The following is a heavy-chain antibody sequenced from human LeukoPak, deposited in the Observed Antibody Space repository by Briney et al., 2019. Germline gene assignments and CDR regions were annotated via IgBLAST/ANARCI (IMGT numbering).Heavy chain of an antibody. CDR3: AGQGSWPYHFGY. CDR2: MYYSGTT. CDR1: GGSISSNSYY. Sequence: PSETLSLTCIVSGGSISSNSYYWGWIRQPPGRGLEWIGSMYYSGTTYYNPSLKSRVTISVDTSKNQFSLKVSSVTAADTAVYYCAGQGSWPYHFGYWGQRTLVTVSS. V-gene: IGHV4-39*01. J-gene: IGHJ4*02. D-gene: IGHD2-15*01.